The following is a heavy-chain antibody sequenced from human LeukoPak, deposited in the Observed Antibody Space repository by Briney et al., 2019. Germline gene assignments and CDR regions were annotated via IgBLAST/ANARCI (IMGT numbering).Heavy chain of an antibody. CDR2: INPNSGNT. D-gene: IGHD6-13*01. J-gene: IGHJ4*02. V-gene: IGHV1-8*01. CDR1: GYTFTSYD. CDR3: ARGLPLTGYSSSRYEYNY. Sequence: ASVKVSCKASGYTFTSYDINWVRQATGQGLEWMGWINPNSGNTGYAQKFQGRVTMTRNTSISTAYMELSSLRSEDTAVYYCARGLPLTGYSSSRYEYNYWGQGTLVTVSS.